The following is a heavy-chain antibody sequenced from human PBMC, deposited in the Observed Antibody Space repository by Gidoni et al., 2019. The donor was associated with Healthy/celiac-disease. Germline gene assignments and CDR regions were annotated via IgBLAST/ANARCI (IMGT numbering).Heavy chain of an antibody. CDR3: ARVLKTYFWSGIWFDP. Sequence: EVQLVESGGGLVQPGGSLSVSCAASGFTFSSDSMNWVREATGQGLEWVSYISSSSSTIYYADVGQGLSTISRDNDKNLLYLQMNILRAEDTAVYYCARVLKTYFWSGIWFDPWGQGTLVTVSS. CDR1: GFTFSSDS. J-gene: IGHJ5*02. V-gene: IGHV3-48*01. CDR2: ISSSSSTI. D-gene: IGHD3-3*01.